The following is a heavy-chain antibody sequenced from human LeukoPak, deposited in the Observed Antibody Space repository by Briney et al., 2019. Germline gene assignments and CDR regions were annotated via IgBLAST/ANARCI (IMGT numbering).Heavy chain of an antibody. Sequence: GGSLRLSCAASGFTFSRYAMNWVRQAPGKGLEWVSGISGSGSNTYYIDSVKGRFTISRDNAKNTLYLQMNSLRAEDTAVYYCAFGWFYYDILTGYYFDYWGQGTLVTVSS. CDR3: AFGWFYYDILTGYYFDY. CDR2: ISGSGSNT. J-gene: IGHJ4*02. D-gene: IGHD3-9*01. CDR1: GFTFSRYA. V-gene: IGHV3-23*01.